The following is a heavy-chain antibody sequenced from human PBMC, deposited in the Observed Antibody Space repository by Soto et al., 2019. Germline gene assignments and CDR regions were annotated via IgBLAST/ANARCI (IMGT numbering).Heavy chain of an antibody. V-gene: IGHV4-59*01. D-gene: IGHD6-19*01. CDR3: ARDRSAYYYYRMDV. Sequence: QVQLQESGPGLVKPSETLSLTCTVSGGSISSYYWSWIRQPPGKGLEWIGYIYYSGSTNYNPSLKIRVTISVDTSQNPFSLNLCSVTAADTAVYYCARDRSAYYYYRMDVWGQGTTVTVSS. J-gene: IGHJ6*02. CDR2: IYYSGST. CDR1: GGSISSYY.